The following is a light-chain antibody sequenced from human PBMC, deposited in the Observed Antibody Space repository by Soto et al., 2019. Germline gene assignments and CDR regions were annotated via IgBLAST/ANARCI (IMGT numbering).Light chain of an antibody. Sequence: QSALTQPASVSGSPGQSITISCTGSSSDIGGYNYVSWYQQHPGKAPKLIIYDVTNRPSGLSYRFSASKSGRTASLIIAVVTPQDEADFYSSSYSGSTTQIGFGGGSKVTV. CDR3: SSYSGSTTQIG. J-gene: IGLJ2*01. CDR1: SSDIGGYNY. CDR2: DVT. V-gene: IGLV2-14*01.